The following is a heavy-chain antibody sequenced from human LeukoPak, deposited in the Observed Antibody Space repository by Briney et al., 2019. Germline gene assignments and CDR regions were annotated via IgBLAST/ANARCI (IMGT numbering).Heavy chain of an antibody. CDR1: GYTFTSYG. CDR3: ARDGRLRLGELSLFFGY. J-gene: IGHJ4*02. V-gene: IGHV1-18*01. Sequence: ASVKVSCKASGYTFTSYGITWVRQAPGQGLEWMGWISGYNGNTNYAQKLQGRVTMTTDTSTSTAYMELRSLRSDDTAVYYCARDGRLRLGELSLFFGYWGQGTLVTVSS. D-gene: IGHD3-16*02. CDR2: ISGYNGNT.